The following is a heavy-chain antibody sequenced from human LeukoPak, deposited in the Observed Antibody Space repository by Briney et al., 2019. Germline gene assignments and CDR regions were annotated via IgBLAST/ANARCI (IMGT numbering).Heavy chain of an antibody. Sequence: PSETLSLTCTVSGGSNSSYYWSWIRQPAGKGLEWLGRIYTTGSSNYNPSLKSRVTISVDTSTNQISLKLSSVTAADTAVYYCARGWDTGYGYYGMDVWGQGTAVTVSS. CDR1: GGSNSSYY. CDR3: ARGWDTGYGYYGMDV. V-gene: IGHV4-4*07. CDR2: IYTTGSS. J-gene: IGHJ6*02. D-gene: IGHD5-18*01.